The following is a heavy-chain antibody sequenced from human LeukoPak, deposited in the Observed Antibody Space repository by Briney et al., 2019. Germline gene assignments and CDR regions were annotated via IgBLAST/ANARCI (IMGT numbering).Heavy chain of an antibody. CDR1: GFTFSSYW. CDR2: IKQDGSEK. Sequence: GGSLRLSCAASGFTFSSYWMNWVRQAPGKGLEWVANIKQDGSEKYYVDSVKGRFTISRDNAKNPLYLQMNSLRAEDTAVYYCASGWYRYFQHWGQGTLVTVSS. D-gene: IGHD6-19*01. V-gene: IGHV3-7*01. J-gene: IGHJ1*01. CDR3: ASGWYRYFQH.